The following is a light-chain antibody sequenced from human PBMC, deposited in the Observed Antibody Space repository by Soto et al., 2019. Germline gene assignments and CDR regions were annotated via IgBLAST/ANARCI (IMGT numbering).Light chain of an antibody. CDR1: QGVSSN. CDR2: DAS. J-gene: IGKJ4*01. V-gene: IGKV3-11*01. CDR3: QQRSNWPPFT. Sequence: EIVLTQSPATLSLSPGERATLSCRASQGVSSNLAWYQQKPGQAPSLLIYDASNRATGIPARSSGSGSGTDFTLTISSLEPEDFAVYYCQQRSNWPPFTFGGGTKVDIK.